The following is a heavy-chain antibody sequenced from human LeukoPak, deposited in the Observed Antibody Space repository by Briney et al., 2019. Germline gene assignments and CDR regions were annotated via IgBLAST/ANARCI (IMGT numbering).Heavy chain of an antibody. J-gene: IGHJ4*02. CDR2: ISGSGGST. CDR3: AKEPASGSCFDY. V-gene: IGHV3-23*01. D-gene: IGHD3-10*01. Sequence: PGGSLRLSCAASGYTFNSYAMSWVRQARGRGLEGVSAISGSGGSTYYADSVKGRFTISRDNSKNTLYLQMNSLRAEDTALYYCAKEPASGSCFDYWGQGTLVTVSS. CDR1: GYTFNSYA.